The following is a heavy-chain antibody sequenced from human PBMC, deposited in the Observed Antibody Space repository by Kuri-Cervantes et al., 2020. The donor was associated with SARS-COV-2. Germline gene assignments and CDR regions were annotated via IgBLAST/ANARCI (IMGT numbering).Heavy chain of an antibody. Sequence: GGSLRLSCAASGFTFSNYNMNWVRQAPGKGLEWVSSISSRSSCIYYADSVKGRFTISRDNAKNSLYLQMNSLRAEDTAVYYCTTSYGARPSGYFDYWGQGTLVTVSS. V-gene: IGHV3-21*01. J-gene: IGHJ4*02. D-gene: IGHD6-6*01. CDR2: ISSRSSCI. CDR1: GFTFSNYN. CDR3: TTSYGARPSGYFDY.